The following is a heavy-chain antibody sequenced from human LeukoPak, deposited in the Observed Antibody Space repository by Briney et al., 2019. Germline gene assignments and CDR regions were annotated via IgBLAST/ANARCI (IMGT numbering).Heavy chain of an antibody. CDR2: IKQDGSEE. J-gene: IGHJ6*03. CDR3: ARVGPPYYYYYMDV. Sequence: PGGSLRLSCAASGFTFSCSWMSWVRQAPGKGLEWLANIKQDGSEESSMDSLKGRFVISRDNAKKLLYLQMNNLRVEDTAVYYCARVGPPYYYYYMDVWGRGTTVTVSS. V-gene: IGHV3-7*01. CDR1: GFTFSCSW.